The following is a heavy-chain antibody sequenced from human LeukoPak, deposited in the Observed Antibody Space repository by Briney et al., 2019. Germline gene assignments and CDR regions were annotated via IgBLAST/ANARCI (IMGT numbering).Heavy chain of an antibody. J-gene: IGHJ4*02. CDR1: GYTFTSYA. Sequence: GASVKVSCKASGYTFTSYAMNWVRQAPGQGLEWMGWINTNTGNPTYAQGFTGRFVFSLDTSVSTAYLQISSLKAEDTAVYYCARDIYDSSGYYYSAPTMDLDYWGQGTLVTVSS. D-gene: IGHD3-22*01. V-gene: IGHV7-4-1*02. CDR2: INTNTGNP. CDR3: ARDIYDSSGYYYSAPTMDLDY.